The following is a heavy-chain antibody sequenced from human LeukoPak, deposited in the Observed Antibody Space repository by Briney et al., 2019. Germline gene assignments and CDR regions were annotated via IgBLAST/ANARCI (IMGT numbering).Heavy chain of an antibody. J-gene: IGHJ6*02. CDR2: ISYDGSNK. D-gene: IGHD5-18*01. Sequence: GGSLRLSCAASGFTFSSYGMHWVRQAPGKGLEWVAVISYDGSNKYYADSVKGRFTISRDNSKNTLYLQMNSLRAEDTAVYYCAKVIHRGYSYFSYYYYGMDVWGQGTTVTVSS. CDR1: GFTFSSYG. V-gene: IGHV3-30*18. CDR3: AKVIHRGYSYFSYYYYGMDV.